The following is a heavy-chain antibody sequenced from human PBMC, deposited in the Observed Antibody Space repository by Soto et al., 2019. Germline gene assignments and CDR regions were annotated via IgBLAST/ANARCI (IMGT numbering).Heavy chain of an antibody. CDR2: TSNSGCT. Sequence: QVQLQESGPGLVKPSQTLSLPCTVSGGSITSSCYYWSWIRQHPGEVLEWIGFTSNSGCTSYNPSLKSQVTISVDTASNQFSLNLKSVTAADTAVYYCARGGGSTEVDYWGQGTLVTVSP. CDR3: ARGGGSTEVDY. D-gene: IGHD2-2*01. CDR1: GGSITSSCYY. V-gene: IGHV4-31*01. J-gene: IGHJ4*02.